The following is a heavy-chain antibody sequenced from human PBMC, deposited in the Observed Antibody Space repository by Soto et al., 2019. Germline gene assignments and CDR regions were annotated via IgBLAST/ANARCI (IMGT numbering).Heavy chain of an antibody. CDR1: GASIIGTTKY. D-gene: IGHD4-17*01. CDR3: ARQDHGDYEFFFDY. J-gene: IGHJ4*02. V-gene: IGHV4-39*01. Sequence: SETLSLTCTVSGASIIGTTKYWVGIRQPPGRGLEWIGTISSIGSTYYNPSLEGRVTISVDTSKNQFSLKVTSVTAADTGLYYCARQDHGDYEFFFDYWGQGTLVTVSS. CDR2: ISSIGST.